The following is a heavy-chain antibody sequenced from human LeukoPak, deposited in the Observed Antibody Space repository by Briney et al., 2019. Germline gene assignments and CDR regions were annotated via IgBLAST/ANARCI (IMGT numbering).Heavy chain of an antibody. CDR2: IYSGGST. D-gene: IGHD6-19*01. CDR1: GFTVSSNY. CDR3: ARDSDSSGWYTFDY. V-gene: IGHV3-53*01. J-gene: IGHJ4*02. Sequence: PGGSLRLSCEASGFTVSSNYMSWVRHAPGKGLEWVSVIYSGGSTYYADSVKGRFTISRDNSKNTLYLQMNSLRAEDTAVYYCARDSDSSGWYTFDYWGQGTLVTVSS.